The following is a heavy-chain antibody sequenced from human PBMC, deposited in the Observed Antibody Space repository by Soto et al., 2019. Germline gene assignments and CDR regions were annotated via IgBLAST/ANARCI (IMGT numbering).Heavy chain of an antibody. CDR2: ISSNGGST. CDR1: GFTFSRYA. V-gene: IGHV3-64*01. CDR3: VRGPGYYFDY. J-gene: IGHJ4*02. Sequence: GGSLRLSCAASGFTFSRYAMHWVRQAPGKGLEYVSAISSNGGSTYYANSVKGRFTISRENFKNTLYLQMGSLRAEDMAVYYCVRGPGYYFDYWGQGTLVTVSS. D-gene: IGHD2-15*01.